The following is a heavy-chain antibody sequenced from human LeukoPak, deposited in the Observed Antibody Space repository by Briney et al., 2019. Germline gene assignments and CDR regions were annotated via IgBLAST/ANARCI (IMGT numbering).Heavy chain of an antibody. CDR3: ARTYDFGRGPPGDAFDN. D-gene: IGHD3-3*01. Sequence: LSGGSLRLSCAASGFTFTIFGLNWVRQAPGKVPEWVSYIDARSGITYYADSVQGRFTISRDNAQESVFLQMNSLRADDTAVYYCARTYDFGRGPPGDAFDNWGPGTLVTVSS. J-gene: IGHJ3*02. CDR2: IDARSGIT. V-gene: IGHV3-48*01. CDR1: GFTFTIFG.